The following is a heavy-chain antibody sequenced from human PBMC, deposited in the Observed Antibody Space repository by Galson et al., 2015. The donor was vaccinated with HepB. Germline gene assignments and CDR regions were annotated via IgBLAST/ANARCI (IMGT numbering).Heavy chain of an antibody. D-gene: IGHD3-16*01. Sequence: TLSLTCAVYGGSFSGYYWSWIRQPPGKGLEWIGEINHSGSTNYNPSLKSRVTISVDTSKNQFSLKLSSVTAADTAVYYCARGASFYNWFDPWGQGTLVTVSS. CDR3: ARGASFYNWFDP. CDR2: INHSGST. CDR1: GGSFSGYY. J-gene: IGHJ5*02. V-gene: IGHV4-34*01.